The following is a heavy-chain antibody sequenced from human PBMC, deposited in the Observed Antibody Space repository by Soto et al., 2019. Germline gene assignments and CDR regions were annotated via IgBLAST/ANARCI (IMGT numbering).Heavy chain of an antibody. Sequence: GGSLRPSCLASGFTLSSYHMDWVRQAPGKGLEWISYIHARSISNIYYADSVKGRFTISRDNAKNSVYLQMDSLRVEDTAVYYCAREGALKPFASWGQGALVTVSS. CDR1: GFTLSSYH. CDR3: AREGALKPFAS. CDR2: IHARSISNI. V-gene: IGHV3-21*05. J-gene: IGHJ5*01.